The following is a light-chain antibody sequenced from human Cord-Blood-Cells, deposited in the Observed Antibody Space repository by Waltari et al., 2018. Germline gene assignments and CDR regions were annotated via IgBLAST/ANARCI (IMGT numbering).Light chain of an antibody. CDR1: SSDVGGYNH. CDR3: SSYTSSSTWV. CDR2: DVS. J-gene: IGLJ3*02. V-gene: IGLV2-14*01. Sequence: SALTQPASVSGSPGPAITISCTGTSSDVGGYNHVSWYQQHPGKAPKLMIYDVSKRPSGVYNRFSGAKSGNTASLTISGLQAEDEADYYCSSYTSSSTWVFGGGTKLTVL.